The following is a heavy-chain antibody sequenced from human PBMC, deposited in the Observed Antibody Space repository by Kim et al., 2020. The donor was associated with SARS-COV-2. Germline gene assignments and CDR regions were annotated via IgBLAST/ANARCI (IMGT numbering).Heavy chain of an antibody. J-gene: IGHJ4*02. CDR3: ARVIWGTYRYTDY. CDR1: GYTFTNNA. CDR2: INPDTGNP. D-gene: IGHD3-16*02. V-gene: IGHV7-4-1*02. Sequence: ASVKVSCKASGYTFTNNAISWVRQAPGQGLEWMGWINPDTGNPTYAQAFTRRFVFSVDTSVTTAYLQISSLEAEDTALYYCARVIWGTYRYTDYWGQGTLVTVAS.